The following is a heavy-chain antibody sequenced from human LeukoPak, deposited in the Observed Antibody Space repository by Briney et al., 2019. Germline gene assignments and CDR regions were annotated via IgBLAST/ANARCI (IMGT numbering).Heavy chain of an antibody. D-gene: IGHD3-10*01. CDR2: ISYDGSIK. CDR1: GFTFSSYA. V-gene: IGHV3-30-3*01. Sequence: GGSLRLSCAASGFTFSSYAMHWIRQALGKGLEWVAVISYDGSIKYYADSLKGRFTISRDNSKNTLCLQMNSLRAEDTAVYYCARTLALYGSGSFFDFWGQGTLVTVSS. CDR3: ARTLALYGSGSFFDF. J-gene: IGHJ4*02.